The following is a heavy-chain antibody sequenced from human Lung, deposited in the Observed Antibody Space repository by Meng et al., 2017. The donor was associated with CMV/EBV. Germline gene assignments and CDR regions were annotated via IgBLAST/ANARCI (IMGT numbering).Heavy chain of an antibody. J-gene: IGHJ4*02. Sequence: GTFSSYAISWVRQAPGQGLEWMRGIIPIFGTATYAQKFQGRVTITTDESTSTAYMELSSLRSEDTAVYYCARVRSRDYGDFYAHFDYWGQGTLVTVSS. V-gene: IGHV1-69*05. CDR3: ARVRSRDYGDFYAHFDY. CDR1: GTFSSYA. CDR2: IIPIFGTA. D-gene: IGHD4-17*01.